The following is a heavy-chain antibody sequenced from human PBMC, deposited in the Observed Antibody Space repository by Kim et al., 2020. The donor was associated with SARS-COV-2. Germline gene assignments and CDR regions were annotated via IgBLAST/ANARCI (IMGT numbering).Heavy chain of an antibody. V-gene: IGHV4-34*01. CDR2: INHSGST. J-gene: IGHJ6*02. CDR1: GGSFSGYY. Sequence: SETLSLTCAVYGGSFSGYYWSWIRQPPGKGLEWIGEINHSGSTNYNPSLKSRVTISVDTSKNQFSLKLSSVTAADTAVYYCARLGIAAASWYYYGMDVWGQGTTVTVSS. D-gene: IGHD6-13*01. CDR3: ARLGIAAASWYYYGMDV.